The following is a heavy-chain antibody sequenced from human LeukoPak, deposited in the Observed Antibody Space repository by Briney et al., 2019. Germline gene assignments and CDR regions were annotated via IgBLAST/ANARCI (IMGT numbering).Heavy chain of an antibody. V-gene: IGHV4-34*01. Sequence: PSETLSLTCAVYGGSFSGYYWSWIRQPPGKGLEWIGEINHSGSTNYNPSLKSRVTISVDTSKNQFSLKLSSVTAADTAVYYCARVLGYYDSSGYYGGFDHWGQGTLVTVSS. CDR3: ARVLGYYDSSGYYGGFDH. CDR1: GGSFSGYY. J-gene: IGHJ5*02. D-gene: IGHD3-22*01. CDR2: INHSGST.